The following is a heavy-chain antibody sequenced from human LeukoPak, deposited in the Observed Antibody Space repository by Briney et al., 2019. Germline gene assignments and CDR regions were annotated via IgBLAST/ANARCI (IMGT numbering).Heavy chain of an antibody. V-gene: IGHV3-21*01. CDR3: ARDWGDGYNSNIDY. J-gene: IGHJ4*02. D-gene: IGHD5-24*01. Sequence: GGSLRLSCAASGFTFSSYSMNWVRQAPGKGLELVSSISSSSSYIYYADSVKGRFTISRDNAKNSLYLQMNSLRAEDTAVYYCARDWGDGYNSNIDYWGQGNLGTVSS. CDR1: GFTFSSYS. CDR2: ISSSSSYI.